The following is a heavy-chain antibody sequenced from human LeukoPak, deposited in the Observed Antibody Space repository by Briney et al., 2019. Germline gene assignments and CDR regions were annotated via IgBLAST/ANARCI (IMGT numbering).Heavy chain of an antibody. Sequence: GGSLRLSCAASEFTFSAHWMHWVRQVPGKGLVYIAYIDNDGANTNYADSVKGRFTISRDNAKNTLYLQMNSLRVEDTAVYYCVRDRPHNCFDPWGQGTLVTVSS. CDR3: VRDRPHNCFDP. CDR1: EFTFSAHW. V-gene: IGHV3-74*01. D-gene: IGHD6-6*01. CDR2: IDNDGANT. J-gene: IGHJ5*02.